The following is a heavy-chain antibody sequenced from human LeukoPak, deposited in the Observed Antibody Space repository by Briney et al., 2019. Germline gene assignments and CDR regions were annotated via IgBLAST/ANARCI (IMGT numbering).Heavy chain of an antibody. CDR1: GGSISSSSYY. V-gene: IGHV4-39*02. J-gene: IGHJ6*02. CDR2: ISNSGST. D-gene: IGHD2/OR15-2a*01. CDR3: ARRRDNSYYFGMDV. Sequence: SETLSLTCTVSGGSISSSSYYWGCIRQPPGKGLEWIVTISNSGSTYYNPSLKSRVTISVDTSKNHFSLKLSSVTATHTAVYYCARRRDNSYYFGMDVWGQGTTVTVSS.